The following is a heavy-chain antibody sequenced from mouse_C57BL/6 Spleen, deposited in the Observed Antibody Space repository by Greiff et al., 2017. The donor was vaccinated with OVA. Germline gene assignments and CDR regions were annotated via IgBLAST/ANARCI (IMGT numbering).Heavy chain of an antibody. CDR2: ISYDGSN. V-gene: IGHV3-6*01. D-gene: IGHD2-2*01. CDR3: VRHGYDVYFDY. J-gene: IGHJ2*01. CDR1: GYSITSGYY. Sequence: EVKLVESGPGLVKPSQSLSLTCSVTGYSITSGYYWNWIRQFPGNKLEWMGYISYDGSNNYNPSLKNRISITRDTSKNQFFLKLNSVTTEDTATYYCVRHGYDVYFDYWGQGTTLTVSS.